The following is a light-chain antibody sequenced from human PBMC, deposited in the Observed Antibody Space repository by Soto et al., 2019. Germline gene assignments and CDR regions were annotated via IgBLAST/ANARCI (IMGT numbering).Light chain of an antibody. Sequence: EVVMNQSPGRLSVYPGQRATLSCRASQSVSSKLAWYQQKPGQAPRLLIHGASTRATGIPARFSGSGSGTEFTLTISSLQSEDFAVYYCQQYNIWPRTFGQGTKVDIK. J-gene: IGKJ1*01. CDR2: GAS. CDR3: QQYNIWPRT. V-gene: IGKV3-15*01. CDR1: QSVSSK.